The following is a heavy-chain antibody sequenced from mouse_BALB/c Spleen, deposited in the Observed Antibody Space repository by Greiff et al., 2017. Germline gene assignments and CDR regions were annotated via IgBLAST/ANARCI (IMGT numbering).Heavy chain of an antibody. CDR3: ARGEDYYGSSYGWYFDV. D-gene: IGHD1-1*01. CDR1: GYSITSDYA. J-gene: IGHJ1*01. Sequence: EVHLVESGPGLVKPSQSLSLTCTVTGYSITSDYAWNWIRQFPGNKLEWMGYISYSGSTSYNPSLKSRISITRDTSKNQFFLQLNSVTTEDTATYYCARGEDYYGSSYGWYFDVWGAGTTVTVSS. CDR2: ISYSGST. V-gene: IGHV3-2*02.